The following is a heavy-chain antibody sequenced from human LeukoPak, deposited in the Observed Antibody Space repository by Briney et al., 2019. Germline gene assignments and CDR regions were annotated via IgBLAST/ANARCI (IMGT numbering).Heavy chain of an antibody. D-gene: IGHD6-19*01. CDR1: GYTLTELS. V-gene: IGHV1-24*01. J-gene: IGHJ4*02. CDR2: FDPEDGET. Sequence: ASVKVSCKVSGYTLTELSMHWVRQAPGKGLEWMGGFDPEDGETIYAQKFQGRVTMTEDTSTDTAYMELSSLRPEDTAVYYCATEVRLDDSFDYWGQGTLVTVSS. CDR3: ATEVRLDDSFDY.